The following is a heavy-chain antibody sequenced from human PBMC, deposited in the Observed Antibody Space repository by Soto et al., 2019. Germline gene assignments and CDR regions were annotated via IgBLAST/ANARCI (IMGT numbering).Heavy chain of an antibody. CDR1: GFTFSSYA. CDR2: ISGSGGST. V-gene: IGHV3-23*01. Sequence: GGSLRLSCAASGFTFSSYAMSWARQAPGKGLEWVSAISGSGGSTYYADSVKGRFTISRDNSKNTLYLQMNSLRAEDTAVYYCAKDEPLSTFYYYYGMDVWGQGTTVTVSS. J-gene: IGHJ6*02. CDR3: AKDEPLSTFYYYYGMDV.